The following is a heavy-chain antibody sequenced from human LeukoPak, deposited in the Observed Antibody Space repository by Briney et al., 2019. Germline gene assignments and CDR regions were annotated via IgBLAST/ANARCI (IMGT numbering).Heavy chain of an antibody. Sequence: GESLKISSKGSGYTFTSYWIAWVRQMPGKGLEWMGIIYADDSDTRYSPSLQGQVTMSADKSNTTAYLQWSSLKASDTAIYYCERRTGGAGYYYVDLWGKGTTVTVSS. D-gene: IGHD2-8*02. CDR3: ERRTGGAGYYYVDL. V-gene: IGHV5-51*01. CDR2: IYADDSDT. J-gene: IGHJ6*03. CDR1: GYTFTSYW.